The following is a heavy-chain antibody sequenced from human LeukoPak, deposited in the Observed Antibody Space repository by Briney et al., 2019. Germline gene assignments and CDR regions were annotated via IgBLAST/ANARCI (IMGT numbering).Heavy chain of an antibody. CDR1: GFTFSSYS. CDR3: ARDPTFGGYDY. Sequence: GGSLRLSCAASGFTFSSYSMNWVRQAPGKGLEWVSSISSSSYIYYADSVKGRFTISRDNAKNSLYLQMNSLRAEDTAVYYCARDPTFGGYDYWGQGTLVTVSS. CDR2: ISSSSYI. J-gene: IGHJ4*02. D-gene: IGHD5-12*01. V-gene: IGHV3-21*01.